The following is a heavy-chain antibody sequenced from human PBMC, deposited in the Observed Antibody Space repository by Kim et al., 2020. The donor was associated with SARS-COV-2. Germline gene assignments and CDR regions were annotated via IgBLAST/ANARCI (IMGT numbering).Heavy chain of an antibody. CDR3: AKDRSYYYDTGGYQNYFDY. D-gene: IGHD3-22*01. J-gene: IGHJ4*02. Sequence: GRFTISRDNSQNTLYLQMNTLRAEDTAVYYCAKDRSYYYDTGGYQNYFDYWGQGTLVTVSS. V-gene: IGHV3-23*01.